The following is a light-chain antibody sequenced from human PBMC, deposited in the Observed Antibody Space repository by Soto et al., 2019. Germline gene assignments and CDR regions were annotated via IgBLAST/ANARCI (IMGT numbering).Light chain of an antibody. Sequence: QSVLTQPASVSGSPGQSITISCTGTSSDVGGYNYVSWYQQHPGRAPELMIYDVSNRPSGVSNRFSGSKSGNTASLTISGLQAEDEADYYCSSYTSSRTLYVFENGTKVTVL. J-gene: IGLJ1*01. CDR1: SSDVGGYNY. V-gene: IGLV2-14*01. CDR2: DVS. CDR3: SSYTSSRTLYV.